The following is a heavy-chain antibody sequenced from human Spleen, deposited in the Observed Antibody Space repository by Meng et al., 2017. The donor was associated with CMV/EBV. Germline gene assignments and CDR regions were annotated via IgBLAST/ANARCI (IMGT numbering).Heavy chain of an antibody. CDR3: AKDWGWYLIPGTFNF. Sequence: GESLKISCSASGFTFNNFAMGWVRQAPGKGLEWVSSITSTGTNTHYADSVKGRFTISRDNSENTVYLQMNSLRAEDTAVYYCAKDWGWYLIPGTFNFWGQGTMVTVSS. V-gene: IGHV3-23*01. CDR2: ITSTGTNT. CDR1: GFTFNNFA. J-gene: IGHJ3*01. D-gene: IGHD2-15*01.